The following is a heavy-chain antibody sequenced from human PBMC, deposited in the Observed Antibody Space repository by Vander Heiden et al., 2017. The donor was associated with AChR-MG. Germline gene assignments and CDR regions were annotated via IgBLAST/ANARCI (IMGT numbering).Heavy chain of an antibody. CDR2: IYYSGST. CDR3: ARRRAARSGWFDP. J-gene: IGHJ5*02. Sequence: QLQLQESGPGLVKPSETLSLTCTVSGGSISSSSYYWGWIRQPPGKGLEWIGSIYYSGSTYYNPSLKSRVTISVDTSKNQFSLKLSSVTAADTAVYYCARRRAARSGWFDPWGQGTLVTVSS. V-gene: IGHV4-39*01. D-gene: IGHD6-6*01. CDR1: GGSISSSSYY.